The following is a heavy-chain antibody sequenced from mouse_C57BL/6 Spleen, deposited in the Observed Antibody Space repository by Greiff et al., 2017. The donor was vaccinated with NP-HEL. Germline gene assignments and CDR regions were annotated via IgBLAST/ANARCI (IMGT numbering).Heavy chain of an antibody. J-gene: IGHJ4*01. CDR1: GYSITSGYY. CDR3: ARGGSNYESAMDY. CDR2: ISYDGSN. V-gene: IGHV3-6*01. Sequence: EVQLKESGPGLVKPSQSLSLTCSVTGYSITSGYYWNWIRQFPGNKLEWMGYISYDGSNNYNPSLKNRISITRDTSKNQFFLKLNSVTTEDTATYYCARGGSNYESAMDYWGQGTSVTVSS. D-gene: IGHD2-5*01.